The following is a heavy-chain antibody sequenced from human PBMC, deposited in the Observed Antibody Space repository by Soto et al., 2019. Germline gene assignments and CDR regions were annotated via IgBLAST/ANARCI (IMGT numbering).Heavy chain of an antibody. CDR1: GYSFSTYG. V-gene: IGHV1-18*01. Sequence: QVQVVQSGPEVKKPGASVKISCQTSGYSFSTYGINWVRQAPGQGLEWMGWISVFNGHTDYAEKFQGRVTMTTDTSTSTDYMELRSLRSDDTAIYYCARGRGASRWYETPHYFDFWGQGTLVTVSS. CDR3: ARGRGASRWYETPHYFDF. D-gene: IGHD6-13*01. CDR2: ISVFNGHT. J-gene: IGHJ4*02.